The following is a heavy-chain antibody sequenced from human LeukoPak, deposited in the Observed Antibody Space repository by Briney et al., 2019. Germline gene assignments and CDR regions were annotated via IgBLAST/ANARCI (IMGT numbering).Heavy chain of an antibody. CDR2: IKQGGFEK. V-gene: IGHV3-7*01. D-gene: IGHD2-21*02. CDR3: AREVTPYY. Sequence: GGSLRLSCAASGFTFSSYWMSWVRQAPGKGLEWVAGIKQGGFEKYHVDSVKGRFTISRDNAKNSLYLQMNSLRAEDTAVYYCAREVTPYYWGQGTLVTVSS. CDR1: GFTFSSYW. J-gene: IGHJ4*02.